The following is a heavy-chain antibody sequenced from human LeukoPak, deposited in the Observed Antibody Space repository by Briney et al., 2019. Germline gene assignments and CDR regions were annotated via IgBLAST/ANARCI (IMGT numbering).Heavy chain of an antibody. V-gene: IGHV4-59*01. CDR2: IYYSGST. CDR3: ARDTYYYDSSGYPVGYFDY. D-gene: IGHD3-22*01. J-gene: IGHJ4*02. Sequence: SETLSLTCTVSGGSISSYYWSWIRQPPGKGLAWIGYIYYSGSTNYNPSLKSRVTISVDTSKNQFSLRLSSVTAADTAVYYCARDTYYYDSSGYPVGYFDYWGQGTLVTVSS. CDR1: GGSISSYY.